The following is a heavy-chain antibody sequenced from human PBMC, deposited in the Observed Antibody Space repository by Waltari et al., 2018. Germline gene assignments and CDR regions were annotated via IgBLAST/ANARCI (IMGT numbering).Heavy chain of an antibody. CDR3: ARVSYYGRIDY. CDR1: GGSISSGSYY. V-gene: IGHV4-61*09. J-gene: IGHJ4*02. D-gene: IGHD1-26*01. CDR2: IYTSGST. Sequence: QVQLQESGPGLVKPSQTLSLTCTVPGGSISSGSYYWSWLRQPAGKGLEWIGYIYTSGSTNYNPSLKSRVTISVDTSKNQFSLKLSSVTAADTAVYYCARVSYYGRIDYWGQGTLVTVSS.